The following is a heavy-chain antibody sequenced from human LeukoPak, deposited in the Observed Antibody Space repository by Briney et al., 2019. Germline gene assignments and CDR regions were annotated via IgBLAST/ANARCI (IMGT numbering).Heavy chain of an antibody. CDR1: GFTFSSYV. V-gene: IGHV3-23*01. J-gene: IGHJ4*02. D-gene: IGHD6-13*01. Sequence: GSLRLSCAASGFTFSSYVMSWVRQAPGKGLEWVSAISGSGGSTYYADSVKGRFTISRDNSKNTLYLQMNSLRAEDTAVYYCAKVPHPGIAAASPWYFDYWGQGTLVTVSS. CDR2: ISGSGGST. CDR3: AKVPHPGIAAASPWYFDY.